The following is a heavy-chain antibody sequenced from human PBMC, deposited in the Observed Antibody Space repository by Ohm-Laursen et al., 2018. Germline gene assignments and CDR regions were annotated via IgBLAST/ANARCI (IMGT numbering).Heavy chain of an antibody. Sequence: SDTLSLTCTISGDSVNSGYYYWNWIRQPPGKGLEWIGYIYYSGSTNYNPSLKSRVTISVDTSKNQISPKLSSVTAADTALYYCARGLWWFDPWGQGTLVTVSS. J-gene: IGHJ5*02. V-gene: IGHV4-61*01. CDR1: GDSVNSGYYY. CDR3: ARGLWWFDP. CDR2: IYYSGST.